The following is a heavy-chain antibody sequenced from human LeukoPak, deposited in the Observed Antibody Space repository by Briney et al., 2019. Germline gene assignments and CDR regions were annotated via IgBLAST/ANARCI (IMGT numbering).Heavy chain of an antibody. V-gene: IGHV4-4*02. CDR1: GGSITNNW. CDR2: ISQSART. D-gene: IGHD2/OR15-2a*01. J-gene: IGHJ1*01. CDR3: AGVRMGNTGLSEYFEH. Sequence: PSETLSLTCGVTGGSITNNWWTWVRQPPGKGLEWIGEISQSARTNYNPSLKSRVTMSIDKSRNQFSLRMTSVTAADTAVYYCAGVRMGNTGLSEYFEHWGQGTLVTVS.